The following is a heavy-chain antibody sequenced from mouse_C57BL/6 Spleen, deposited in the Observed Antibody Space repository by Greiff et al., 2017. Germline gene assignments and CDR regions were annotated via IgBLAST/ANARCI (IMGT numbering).Heavy chain of an antibody. V-gene: IGHV5-12*01. D-gene: IGHD2-1*01. Sequence: EVQLVESGGGLVQPGGSLKLSCAASGFTFSDYYMYWVRQTPEKRLEWVAYISNGGGSTYYPDTVKGRFTISRDNAKNTLYLQMSRLKSEDTAMYYCARHDYGNPFAYWGQGTLVTVSA. CDR1: GFTFSDYY. CDR2: ISNGGGST. J-gene: IGHJ3*01. CDR3: ARHDYGNPFAY.